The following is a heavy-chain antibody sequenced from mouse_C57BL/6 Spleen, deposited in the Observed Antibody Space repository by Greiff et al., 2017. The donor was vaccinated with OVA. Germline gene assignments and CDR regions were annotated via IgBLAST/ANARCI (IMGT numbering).Heavy chain of an antibody. V-gene: IGHV1-19*01. CDR2: INPYNGGT. Sequence: EVQLQQSGPVLVKPGASVKMSCKASGYTFTDYYMNWVKQSHGKSLEWIGVINPYNGGTSYNQKFKGKATLTVDKSSSTAYMELNSLTSEDSAVYYCARSMIYYYGSSYDYYAMDYWVQGTSVTVSS. CDR1: GYTFTDYY. CDR3: ARSMIYYYGSSYDYYAMDY. D-gene: IGHD1-1*01. J-gene: IGHJ4*01.